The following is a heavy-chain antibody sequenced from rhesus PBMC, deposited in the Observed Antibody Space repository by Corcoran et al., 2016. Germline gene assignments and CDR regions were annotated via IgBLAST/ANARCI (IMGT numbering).Heavy chain of an antibody. D-gene: IGHD4-11*01. CDR1: GVSVSSSNW. CDR2: ISGSSGST. CDR3: ARAPTYYFDY. Sequence: LQLQESGPGLVTPSETLSLPCAVSGVSVSSSNWWRWIRQPPGKGLEGIGRISGSSGSTRYNPSRTSRVTISTDTSKNQFSLKVSAVTAADTAVYYWARAPTYYFDYWGQGVRVTVSS. V-gene: IGHV4-57*01. J-gene: IGHJ4*01.